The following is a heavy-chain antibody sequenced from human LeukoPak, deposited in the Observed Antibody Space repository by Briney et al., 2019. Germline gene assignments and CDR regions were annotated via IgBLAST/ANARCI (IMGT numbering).Heavy chain of an antibody. Sequence: GGSLRLSCAASGFTFSSYGMHWVRQAPGKGLEWVANIKQDGSEKYYVDTVKGRFTISRDNAKNSLYLQMNSLRAGDAAVYYCAKAPVTTCSGAYCYPFDYWSQGTLVTVSS. V-gene: IGHV3-7*03. CDR3: AKAPVTTCSGAYCYPFDY. D-gene: IGHD2-15*01. J-gene: IGHJ4*02. CDR2: IKQDGSEK. CDR1: GFTFSSYG.